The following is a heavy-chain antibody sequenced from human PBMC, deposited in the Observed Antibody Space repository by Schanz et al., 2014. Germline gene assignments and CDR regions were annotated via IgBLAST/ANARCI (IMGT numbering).Heavy chain of an antibody. CDR1: GFTFSSYA. CDR3: ARGTDTAMEHRPFDY. CDR2: ISGSGGST. J-gene: IGHJ4*02. D-gene: IGHD5-18*01. Sequence: EVQLLESGGGLVQPGGSLRLSCAASGFTFSSYAMSWVRQAPGKGLEWVSAISGSGGSTYYADSVKGRFIISRDNSKNMLYLQINNLRAEDTAVYYCARGTDTAMEHRPFDYWGQGTLVTVSS. V-gene: IGHV3-23*01.